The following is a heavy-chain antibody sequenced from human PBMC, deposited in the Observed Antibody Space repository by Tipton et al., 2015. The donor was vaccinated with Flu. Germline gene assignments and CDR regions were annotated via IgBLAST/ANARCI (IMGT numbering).Heavy chain of an antibody. CDR1: GDSISGTNY. Sequence: TLSLTCVVYGDSISGTNYWSWVRQPPGKGLQWIGEFHHSGTINYNPSLKTRVLISVDKSWNQFSLRLRSVTAADTAVYCCARNIMGANALDYWGLGTPVTVSS. CDR2: FHHSGTI. CDR3: ARNIMGANALDY. D-gene: IGHD1-26*01. J-gene: IGHJ4*02. V-gene: IGHV4-4*01.